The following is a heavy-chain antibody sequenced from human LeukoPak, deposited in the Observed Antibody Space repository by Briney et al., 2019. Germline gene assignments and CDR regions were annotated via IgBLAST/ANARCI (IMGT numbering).Heavy chain of an antibody. D-gene: IGHD3-3*01. CDR2: IYHSGST. J-gene: IGHJ4*02. CDR1: NGSISSNY. Sequence: PSETLSLTCTVSNGSISSNYWSWIRQSPGKGLEWIGYIYHSGSTKYNPSLKSRVTISVDTSKNQFSLRLSSVTAADTAVYYCARDRNNFWSGYYGCFENWGQGTPVTVSP. V-gene: IGHV4-59*01. CDR3: ARDRNNFWSGYYGCFEN.